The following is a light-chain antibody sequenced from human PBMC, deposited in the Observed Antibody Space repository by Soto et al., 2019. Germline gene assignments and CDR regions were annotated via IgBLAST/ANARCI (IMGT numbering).Light chain of an antibody. CDR2: GNS. V-gene: IGLV1-40*01. CDR3: QSYDSSLSGYV. Sequence: QAVVTQPPSVSGAPGQRVTISCTGSSSNIGAGYDVHWYQQLPGTAPKLLIYGNSNRPSGVPDRFSGSKSGTSASLAITGLRAADEADYYCQSYDSSLSGYVFGTGTKLTVL. J-gene: IGLJ1*01. CDR1: SSNIGAGYD.